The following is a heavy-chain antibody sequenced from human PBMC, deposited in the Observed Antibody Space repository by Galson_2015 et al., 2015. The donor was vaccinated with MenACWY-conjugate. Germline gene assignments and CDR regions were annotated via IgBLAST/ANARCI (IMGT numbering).Heavy chain of an antibody. CDR1: GSTFTSYG. Sequence: SVKVSCKASGSTFTSYGMHWVRQAPGQRLEWMGWINAGNGNTKYSQKFQGRVTITRDTSATTAYMELSSLRSEDTAVYYCARLGSSSLNYYFDYWGQGTLVTVSS. CDR3: ARLGSSSLNYYFDY. CDR2: INAGNGNT. V-gene: IGHV1-3*01. J-gene: IGHJ4*02. D-gene: IGHD6-13*01.